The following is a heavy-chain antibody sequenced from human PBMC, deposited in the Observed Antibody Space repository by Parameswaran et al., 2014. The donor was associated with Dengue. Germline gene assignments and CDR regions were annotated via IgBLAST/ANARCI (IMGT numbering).Heavy chain of an antibody. V-gene: IGHV4-39*01. Sequence: WIRQPPGKGLEWIGSIYYSGSTYYNPSLKSRVTISVDTSKNQFSLKLSSVTAADTAVYYCARHALGYCSSTSCYPGDFQHWGQGTLVTVSS. D-gene: IGHD2-2*01. CDR2: IYYSGST. J-gene: IGHJ1*01. CDR3: ARHALGYCSSTSCYPGDFQH.